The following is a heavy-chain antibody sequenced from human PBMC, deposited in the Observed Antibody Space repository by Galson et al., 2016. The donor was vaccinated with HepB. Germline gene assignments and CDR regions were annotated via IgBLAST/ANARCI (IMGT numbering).Heavy chain of an antibody. CDR2: INYNGVSR. Sequence: SLRLSCAASGFSFNSYAMSWVRQAPGKGLEWVSVINYNGVSRYSVDSVRGRFTISRDNSKDTLYLQMDSLRVEGTAVYFCAKGLESGGSCNDYWGQGTLVTVSS. CDR1: GFSFNSYA. CDR3: AKGLESGGSCNDY. D-gene: IGHD2-15*01. J-gene: IGHJ4*02. V-gene: IGHV3-23*01.